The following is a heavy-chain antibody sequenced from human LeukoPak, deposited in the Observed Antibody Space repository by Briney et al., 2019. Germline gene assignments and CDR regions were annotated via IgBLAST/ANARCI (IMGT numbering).Heavy chain of an antibody. Sequence: QPGGSLRLSCAASGFTFSRYWMHWVRQAPGKGLMWVSRISPDGSTTLYADSVKGRFTISRDNAKNTLYLQMNSLRAEDTAVYYCAKALGYCSGGSCYSYFDYWGQGTLVTVSS. CDR2: ISPDGSTT. CDR1: GFTFSRYW. D-gene: IGHD2-15*01. V-gene: IGHV3-74*03. CDR3: AKALGYCSGGSCYSYFDY. J-gene: IGHJ4*02.